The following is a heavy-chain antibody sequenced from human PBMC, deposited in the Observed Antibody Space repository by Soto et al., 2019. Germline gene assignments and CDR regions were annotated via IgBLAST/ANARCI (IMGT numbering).Heavy chain of an antibody. V-gene: IGHV1-3*01. CDR2: INAGNGNT. CDR1: GYTFTSYA. J-gene: IGHJ2*01. Sequence: QVQLVQSGAEVKKPGASVKVSCKASGYTFTSYAMHWVRQAPGQRLEWMGWINAGNGNTRYSQKFQGRVTITRDTSASTAYMELSSLRSEDTAVYYCARVPGYSIGDLWGRGTLVTVSS. D-gene: IGHD2-21*01. CDR3: ARVPGYSIGDL.